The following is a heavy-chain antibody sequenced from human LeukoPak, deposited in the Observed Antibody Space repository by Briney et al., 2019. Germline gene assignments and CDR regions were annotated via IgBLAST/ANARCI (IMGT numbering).Heavy chain of an antibody. CDR1: GFTVSSNY. D-gene: IGHD3-22*01. Sequence: GGSLRLSCAASGFTVSSNYMSWVRQAPGKGLEWVSVIYSGGSTYYADPVKGRFTISRDNSKNTLYLQMNSLRAEDTAVYYCARGATMIYFDYWGQGTLVTVSS. V-gene: IGHV3-53*01. J-gene: IGHJ4*02. CDR3: ARGATMIYFDY. CDR2: IYSGGST.